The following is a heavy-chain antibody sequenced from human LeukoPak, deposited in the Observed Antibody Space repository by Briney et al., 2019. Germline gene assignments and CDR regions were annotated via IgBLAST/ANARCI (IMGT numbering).Heavy chain of an antibody. V-gene: IGHV3-48*03. Sequence: PGRSLRLSCATSGFTLSSYEMHWVRPAPGKGREWVSYISNSGATKYHTDSEKGRFTTSRDNAKNSLYLQMNSLRVEDTAVYYCARVTWATFDPWGQGSLVTVSS. J-gene: IGHJ5*02. CDR3: ARVTWATFDP. CDR2: ISNSGATK. D-gene: IGHD2-21*02. CDR1: GFTLSSYE.